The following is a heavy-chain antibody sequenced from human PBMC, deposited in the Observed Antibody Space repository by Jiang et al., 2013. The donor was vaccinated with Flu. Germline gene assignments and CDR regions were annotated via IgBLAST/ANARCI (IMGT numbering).Heavy chain of an antibody. D-gene: IGHD1/OR15-1a*01. V-gene: IGHV1-3*01. CDR2: INAGNGNT. CDR3: ARDRGVEHRACFGY. J-gene: IGHJ4*02. Sequence: AEVKKPGASVKVSCKASGYTFTSYAMHWVRQAPGQRLEWMGWINAGNGNTKYSQKFQGRVTITRDTSASTAYMELSSLRSEDTAVYYCARDRGVEHRACFGYWGQGTLVTVSS. CDR1: GYTFTSYA.